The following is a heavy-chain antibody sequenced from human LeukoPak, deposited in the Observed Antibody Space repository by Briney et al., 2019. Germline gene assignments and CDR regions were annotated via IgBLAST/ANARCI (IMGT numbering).Heavy chain of an antibody. CDR1: GFSLSTSGVG. Sequence: SGPTLVNPTQTLTLTCTFSGFSLSTSGVGVGWIRQPPGKALEWLALIYWDDDKRYRPSLKSRLTITKDNSKNQVVLTMTNMDPVDTATYYCTHFGFKGYCSSTSCYAANAFDIWGQGTLVTVSS. J-gene: IGHJ3*02. CDR3: THFGFKGYCSSTSCYAANAFDI. D-gene: IGHD2-2*01. V-gene: IGHV2-5*02. CDR2: IYWDDDK.